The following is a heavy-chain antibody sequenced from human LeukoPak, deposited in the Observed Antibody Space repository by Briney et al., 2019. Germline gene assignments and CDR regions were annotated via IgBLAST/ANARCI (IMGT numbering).Heavy chain of an antibody. CDR2: IYPGDSDT. Sequence: GESLKISCMGSGYSFTSYWIAWVRQMPGKGLEWMGIIYPGDSDTRYSPSFQGQVTISADKSISTAYLQWSSLKASDTAMYYCARSPTTLLNYYYYMDVWGKGTTVTVSS. CDR3: ARSPTTLLNYYYYMDV. D-gene: IGHD4-11*01. CDR1: GYSFTSYW. J-gene: IGHJ6*03. V-gene: IGHV5-51*01.